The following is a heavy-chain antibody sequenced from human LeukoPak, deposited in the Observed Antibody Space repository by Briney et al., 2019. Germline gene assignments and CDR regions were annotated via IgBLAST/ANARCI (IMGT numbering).Heavy chain of an antibody. D-gene: IGHD3-10*01. CDR3: ARGFYYGSGSYEVGFDP. V-gene: IGHV1-46*01. J-gene: IGHJ5*02. Sequence: ASVKVSCKASGYTFTSYYMHWVRQAPGQGLEWMGIINPSGGSTSYAQKFQGRVTMTRDTSTSTVYMELSSLRSEDTAVYYCARGFYYGSGSYEVGFDPWGQGTLVTVSS. CDR2: INPSGGST. CDR1: GYTFTSYY.